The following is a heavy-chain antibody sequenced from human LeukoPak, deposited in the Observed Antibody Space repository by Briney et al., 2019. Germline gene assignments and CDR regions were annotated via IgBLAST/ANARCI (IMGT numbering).Heavy chain of an antibody. CDR3: ASSVIAVAGGFHYYYGMDV. V-gene: IGHV1-69*13. Sequence: SVKVSCKASGGTFSSYAISWVRQAPGQGLEWMGGIIPIFGTANYAQKFQGRVTITADESTSTAYMELSSLRSEDTAVYYCASSVIAVAGGFHYYYGMDVWGQGTTVTVSS. J-gene: IGHJ6*02. D-gene: IGHD6-19*01. CDR2: IIPIFGTA. CDR1: GGTFSSYA.